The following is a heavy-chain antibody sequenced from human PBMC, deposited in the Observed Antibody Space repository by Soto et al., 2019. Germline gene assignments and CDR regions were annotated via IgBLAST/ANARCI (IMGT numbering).Heavy chain of an antibody. CDR1: GGSISSSSYY. CDR2: IYYSGST. J-gene: IGHJ4*01. D-gene: IGHD6-19*01. V-gene: IGHV4-39*01. Sequence: SETLSLTCTVSGGSISSSSYYWGWIRQPPGKGLEWIGSIYYSGSTYYNPSLKSRVTISVDTSNNQLSLKLRSVTAADTAVYYCARHDGFSSGWIFDYWGHGTLVTVSS. CDR3: ARHDGFSSGWIFDY.